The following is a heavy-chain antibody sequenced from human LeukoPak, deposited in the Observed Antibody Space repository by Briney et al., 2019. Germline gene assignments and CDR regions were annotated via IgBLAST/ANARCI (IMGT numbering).Heavy chain of an antibody. D-gene: IGHD3-22*01. CDR3: ARPDSSAYDAFDI. CDR2: ISAYNGNT. V-gene: IGHV1-18*01. J-gene: IGHJ3*02. Sequence: ASVKVSCKASGYTFTSYGISWVRQAPGQGLEWMGWISAYNGNTDYAQKLQGRVTMTTDASTSTAYMELRSLRSDDTAVYYCARPDSSAYDAFDIWGQGTMVTVSS. CDR1: GYTFTSYG.